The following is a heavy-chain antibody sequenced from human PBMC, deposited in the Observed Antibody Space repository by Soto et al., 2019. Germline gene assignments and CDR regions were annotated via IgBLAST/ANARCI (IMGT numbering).Heavy chain of an antibody. V-gene: IGHV3-7*03. J-gene: IGHJ6*02. CDR2: IKQDGSEK. CDR1: GFTFSSYW. Sequence: WGSLRLSCAASGFTFSSYWMSWVRQAPGTGLEWVANIKQDGSEKYYVDSVKGRFTISRDNAKNSLYLQMNSLRAEDTAVYYCASGGAASGTGYYYGLDVWGQGTTVPVYS. CDR3: ASGGAASGTGYYYGLDV. D-gene: IGHD6-13*01.